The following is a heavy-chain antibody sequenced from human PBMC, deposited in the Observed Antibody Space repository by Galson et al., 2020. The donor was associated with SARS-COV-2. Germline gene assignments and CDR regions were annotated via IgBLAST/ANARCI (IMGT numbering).Heavy chain of an antibody. CDR3: ARIVFSAVTTYYFDY. J-gene: IGHJ4*02. V-gene: IGHV2-26*01. D-gene: IGHD4-17*01. Sequence: SGPTLVKPTETLTLTCTVSGFSLSNARMGVSWIRQPPGKALEWLAHIFSNDEKSYSTSLKSRLTISKDTSKSQVVLTMTNMDPVDTATYYCARIVFSAVTTYYFDYWGQGTLVTVSS. CDR1: GFSLSNARMG. CDR2: IFSNDEK.